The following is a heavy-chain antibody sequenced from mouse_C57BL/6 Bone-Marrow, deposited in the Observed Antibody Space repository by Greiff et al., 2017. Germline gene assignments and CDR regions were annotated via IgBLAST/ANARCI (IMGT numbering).Heavy chain of an antibody. CDR2: IYPRSGNT. J-gene: IGHJ2*01. Sequence: VQLQQSGAELARPGASVKLSCKASGYTFTSYGISWVKQRTGQGLEWIGEIYPRSGNTYYNEKFKGKATLTADKSSSTAYMELRSLTSEDSAVSFCARLPYYYGSTYCGYWGQGTTLTVSS. V-gene: IGHV1-81*01. CDR3: ARLPYYYGSTYCGY. CDR1: GYTFTSYG. D-gene: IGHD1-1*01.